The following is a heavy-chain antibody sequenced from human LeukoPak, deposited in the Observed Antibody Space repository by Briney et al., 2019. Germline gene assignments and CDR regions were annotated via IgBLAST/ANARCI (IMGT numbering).Heavy chain of an antibody. CDR1: GGSISSSSYY. V-gene: IGHV4-39*01. CDR2: FSCSGST. J-gene: IGHJ4*02. D-gene: IGHD3-22*01. CDR3: ASLSKYYYESRGFFDY. Sequence: EPSETLSLTCSVSGGSISSSSYYWGWIRQPPGKGLEYIGSFSCSGSTYYNPSLKSRVTISVDTSKNQFSLKMSSVTAADTAVYYCASLSKYYYESRGFFDYWGQGTLVTVSS.